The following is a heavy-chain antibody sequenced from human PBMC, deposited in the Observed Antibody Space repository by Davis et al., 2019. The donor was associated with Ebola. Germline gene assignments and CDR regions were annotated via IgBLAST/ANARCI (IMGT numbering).Heavy chain of an antibody. Sequence: PGGSLRLSCVASGFSFSSSAMSWVRQAPGKGLEWVSVMYTACTTRCTEYADSVKGRFVVSRDNSKNTIFLEMNSLRDEDAAVYYCARQYSTVWYHYDYFDYWGQGVLVTVSS. CDR3: ARQYSTVWYHYDYFDY. CDR2: MYTACTTRCT. V-gene: IGHV3-66*04. CDR1: GFSFSSSA. J-gene: IGHJ4*02. D-gene: IGHD6-19*01.